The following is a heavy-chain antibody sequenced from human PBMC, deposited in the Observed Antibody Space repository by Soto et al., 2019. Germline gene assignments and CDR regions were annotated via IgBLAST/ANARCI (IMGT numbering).Heavy chain of an antibody. Sequence: ASVKVSCKASGYTFTSCGISWVRQAPGQGLEWMGWIIPNNGMTNYAKKFQGRFTMVVDTSTSTAYMELNSLRYEDTAVYYCARDKGYCSDTSCPDFDYWGQGTLVTVSS. J-gene: IGHJ4*02. V-gene: IGHV1-18*01. CDR3: ARDKGYCSDTSCPDFDY. D-gene: IGHD2-15*01. CDR2: IIPNNGMT. CDR1: GYTFTSCG.